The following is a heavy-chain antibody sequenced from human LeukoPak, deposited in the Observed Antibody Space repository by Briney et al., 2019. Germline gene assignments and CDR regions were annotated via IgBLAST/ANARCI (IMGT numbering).Heavy chain of an antibody. Sequence: PGGSLRLSCAASGFTFSSYWMSWVRQAPGKGLEWVANIKQDGSEKYYVDSVKGRFTISRDNAKNSLYLQMNSLRAEDTAVYYCARGRYYYGSGSNYFDYWGQGTLVTVSS. D-gene: IGHD3-10*01. CDR1: GFTFSSYW. CDR2: IKQDGSEK. J-gene: IGHJ4*02. CDR3: ARGRYYYGSGSNYFDY. V-gene: IGHV3-7*01.